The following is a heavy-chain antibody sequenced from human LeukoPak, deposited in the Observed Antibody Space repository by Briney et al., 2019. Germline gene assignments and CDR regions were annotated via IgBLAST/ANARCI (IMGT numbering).Heavy chain of an antibody. D-gene: IGHD1-26*01. Sequence: PSETLSLTCTVSGGSISNFNYYWGWIRQPPGKGLEWIGTMYYSGTTDYNPSLKSRVTISVDTSKNQFSLKLSSVTAADTAVYYCARGSSPQPFDYWGQGTLVTVSS. CDR2: MYYSGTT. V-gene: IGHV4-39*01. CDR1: GGSISNFNYY. CDR3: ARGSSPQPFDY. J-gene: IGHJ4*02.